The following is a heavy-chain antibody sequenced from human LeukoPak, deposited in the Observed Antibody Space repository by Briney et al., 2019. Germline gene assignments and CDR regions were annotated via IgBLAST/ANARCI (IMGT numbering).Heavy chain of an antibody. CDR2: INSDGSST. Sequence: GGSLRLSCAASGFTFSSFWMHWVRQAPGKGLVWVSRINSDGSSTTYADSVKGRFTISRDNAKNTLYLQMNSLRAEDTAVYYCASPGIAAREYNRFDPWGQGTLVTVSS. J-gene: IGHJ5*02. CDR3: ASPGIAAREYNRFDP. V-gene: IGHV3-74*01. D-gene: IGHD6-6*01. CDR1: GFTFSSFW.